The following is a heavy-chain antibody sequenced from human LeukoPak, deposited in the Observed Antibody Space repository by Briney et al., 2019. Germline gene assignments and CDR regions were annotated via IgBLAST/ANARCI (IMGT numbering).Heavy chain of an antibody. J-gene: IGHJ3*02. V-gene: IGHV4-59*08. Sequence: SETLSLTCTVSGGSISSYHWSWIRQPPGKGMEWIGYIYYSGSTNYNPSLKSRVTISVDTSKNQFSLKLSSVTAADTAVYYCARSTYKDAFDIWGQGTMVTVSS. CDR3: ARSTYKDAFDI. CDR1: GGSISSYH. CDR2: IYYSGST. D-gene: IGHD2/OR15-2a*01.